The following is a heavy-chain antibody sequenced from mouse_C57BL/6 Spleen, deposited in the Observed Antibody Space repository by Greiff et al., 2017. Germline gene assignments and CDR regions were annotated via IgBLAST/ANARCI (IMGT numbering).Heavy chain of an antibody. CDR2: ISSGGDYI. Sequence: EVKLMESGEGLVTPGGSLTLSCAASGFTFSSYAMSWVRQTPEKRLEWVAYISSGGDYIYYAETVKGRFIISRDNARNNLYMQMSKLKSEDTAMYDCTRGDYGYDGYYDYWGQGTTLTVSA. CDR3: TRGDYGYDGYYDY. J-gene: IGHJ2*01. CDR1: GFTFSSYA. V-gene: IGHV5-9-1*02. D-gene: IGHD2-2*01.